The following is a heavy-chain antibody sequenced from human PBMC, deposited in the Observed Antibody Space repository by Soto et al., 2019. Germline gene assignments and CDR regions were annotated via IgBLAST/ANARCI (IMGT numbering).Heavy chain of an antibody. CDR2: IKQDGSEK. J-gene: IGHJ6*03. CDR1: GFTFSNSW. Sequence: PGGSLRLSCAASGFTFSNSWMNWVRQAPGKGLKWVANIKQDGSEKYYVDSVKGLFTISRDNAKNSLYLQMNSLRAEDTAVYYCARTRRSFYDFWSGYYRVVDYYYMDVWGKGTTVTVSS. D-gene: IGHD3-3*01. V-gene: IGHV3-7*02. CDR3: ARTRRSFYDFWSGYYRVVDYYYMDV.